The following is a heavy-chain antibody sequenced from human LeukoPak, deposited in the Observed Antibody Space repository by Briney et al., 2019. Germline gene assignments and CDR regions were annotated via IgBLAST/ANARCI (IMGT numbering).Heavy chain of an antibody. V-gene: IGHV2-5*02. CDR1: GFSLSTSGVG. Sequence: SGPTLVKPTQTLTRTCTFSGFSLSTSGVGVGWIRQPPGTALEWLALIYWDDDKRYSPSLKSRLTITKDTSKNQVVLTMTNMDPVDTATYYCAHGPMEGYDSSGPFDYWGQGTLVTVSS. J-gene: IGHJ4*02. D-gene: IGHD3-22*01. CDR3: AHGPMEGYDSSGPFDY. CDR2: IYWDDDK.